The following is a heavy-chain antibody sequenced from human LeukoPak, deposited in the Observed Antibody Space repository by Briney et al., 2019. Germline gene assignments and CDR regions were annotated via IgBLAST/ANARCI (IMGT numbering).Heavy chain of an antibody. Sequence: GGSLRLSCAASGFTFSSYWMSWVRQAPGKGREGVANIKQDGSEKDYVDSVKGRFTISRDNDKNSLYLQMNSLRAEDTAVYYCARRSNHYYGLGSYYSLPFDYWGQGTLVTVSS. V-gene: IGHV3-7*01. CDR1: GFTFSSYW. CDR2: IKQDGSEK. D-gene: IGHD3-10*01. CDR3: ARRSNHYYGLGSYYSLPFDY. J-gene: IGHJ4*02.